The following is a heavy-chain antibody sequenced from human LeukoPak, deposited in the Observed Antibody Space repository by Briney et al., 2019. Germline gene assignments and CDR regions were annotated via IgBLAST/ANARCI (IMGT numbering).Heavy chain of an antibody. V-gene: IGHV3-74*01. CDR1: GFKFSNHW. J-gene: IGHJ4*02. CDR2: INNDGSDT. CDR3: ARNNWGIDE. D-gene: IGHD7-27*01. Sequence: GGSLRLSCAASGFKFSNHWMHWVRQSPAKGLVWVARINNDGSDTSHADSVEGRFTISRDNAANTLYLQMNSLRVEDTAMYFCARNNWGIDEWGQGTLVTVSS.